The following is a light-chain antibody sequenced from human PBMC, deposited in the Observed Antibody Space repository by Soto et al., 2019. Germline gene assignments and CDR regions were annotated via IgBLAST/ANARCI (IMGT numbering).Light chain of an antibody. V-gene: IGLV2-14*01. J-gene: IGLJ3*02. CDR3: CAFTSAGTWV. CDR1: SSDVGIYNY. Sequence: QSALTQPASVSGSPGQSIAISCTGSSSDVGIYNYVSWYQQHPGKVPKLIIYEVTNRPSGVSNRFSGSKSGNTASLTISGLQAEDEADYYCCAFTSAGTWVFGGGTQLTVL. CDR2: EVT.